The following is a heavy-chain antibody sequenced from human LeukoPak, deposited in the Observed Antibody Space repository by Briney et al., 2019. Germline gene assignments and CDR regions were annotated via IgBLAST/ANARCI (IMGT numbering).Heavy chain of an antibody. D-gene: IGHD3-10*01. J-gene: IGHJ4*02. Sequence: PGGSLRLSCAASGFTFSNYAVSWVRQAPGKGLEWVSTISGSGRSTYYADSVKGRFTISRDNAKNSLYLQMNSLRAEDTAVYYCAREPAPYYYGSGSPQLDYWGQGTLVTVSS. CDR1: GFTFSNYA. V-gene: IGHV3-23*01. CDR2: ISGSGRST. CDR3: AREPAPYYYGSGSPQLDY.